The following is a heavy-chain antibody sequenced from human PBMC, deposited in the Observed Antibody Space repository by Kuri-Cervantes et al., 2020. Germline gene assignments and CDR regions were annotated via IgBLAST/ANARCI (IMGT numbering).Heavy chain of an antibody. CDR1: GYTFTSYD. V-gene: IGHV1-2*02. J-gene: IGHJ5*02. D-gene: IGHD3-10*01. CDR2: INPNSGDT. CDR3: ARGVWFGDLLESGWFDP. Sequence: ASVKVSCKASGYTFTSYDINWVRQAPGQGLEWMGWINPNSGDTNSAQNFQDRVTMTRDTSISTSYMELRRLRSDDTAVYYCARGVWFGDLLESGWFDPWGQGTLVTVSS.